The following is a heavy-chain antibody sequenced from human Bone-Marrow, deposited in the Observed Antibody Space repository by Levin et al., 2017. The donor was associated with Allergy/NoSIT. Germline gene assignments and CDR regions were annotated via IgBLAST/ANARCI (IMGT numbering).Heavy chain of an antibody. CDR2: IIPMFGTE. CDR1: GGTFSSSG. V-gene: IGHV1-69*13. D-gene: IGHD2-2*01. CDR3: AKHCTSTTCYAGFDQ. J-gene: IGHJ4*02. Sequence: SVKVSGKASGGTFSSSGIIWVRQAPGQGLEWMGGIIPMFGTENYAQKFQGRVTITADDSMSTTYMELSSLRSGDTAVYYCAKHCTSTTCYAGFDQWGQGTLVTVSS.